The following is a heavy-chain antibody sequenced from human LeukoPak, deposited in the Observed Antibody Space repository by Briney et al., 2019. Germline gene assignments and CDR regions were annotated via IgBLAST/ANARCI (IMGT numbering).Heavy chain of an antibody. J-gene: IGHJ6*03. CDR3: ARGGVMAAPYYYYYYMDV. V-gene: IGHV3-66*02. CDR2: IYSGGST. CDR1: GFTVSSNY. Sequence: PGGSLRLSCAASGFTVSSNYLSWVRQAPGKGLEWVSVIYSGGSTYYADSVKGRFTISRDNSKNTLYLQMNSLRAEDTAVYYCARGGVMAAPYYYYYYMDVWGKGTTVTVSS. D-gene: IGHD2-8*02.